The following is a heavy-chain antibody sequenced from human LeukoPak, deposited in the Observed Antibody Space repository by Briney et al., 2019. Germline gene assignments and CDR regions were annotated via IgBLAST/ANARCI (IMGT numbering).Heavy chain of an antibody. D-gene: IGHD3-10*01. Sequence: SGGSLRLSCAASGFTFSSYGMHWVRQAPGKGLEWVAFIRYDGSNKYYADSVKGRFTISRDNSKNTLYLQMNSLRAEDTAVCYCAKATMVRGWSYYYYGMDVWGQGTTVTVSS. V-gene: IGHV3-30*02. CDR3: AKATMVRGWSYYYYGMDV. J-gene: IGHJ6*02. CDR1: GFTFSSYG. CDR2: IRYDGSNK.